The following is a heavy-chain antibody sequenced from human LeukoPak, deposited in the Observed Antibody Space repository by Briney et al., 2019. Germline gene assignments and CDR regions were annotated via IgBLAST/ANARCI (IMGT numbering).Heavy chain of an antibody. D-gene: IGHD3-10*01. Sequence: ASVKVSCKASGYTFTSYYMHWVRQAPGQGLEWMGIINPSGGSTSYAQKFQGRVTMTRDTSISTAYMELSRLRSDDTSVYYCXXXXXXXYYPPYDYWGQGTLVTVSS. CDR3: XXXXXXXYYPPYDY. J-gene: IGHJ4*02. CDR1: GYTFTSYY. V-gene: IGHV1-46*01. CDR2: INPSGGST.